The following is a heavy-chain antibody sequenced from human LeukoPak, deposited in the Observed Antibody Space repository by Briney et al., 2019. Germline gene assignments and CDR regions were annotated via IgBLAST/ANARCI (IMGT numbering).Heavy chain of an antibody. CDR3: AREGGVGPTAPPDYYSYQMDV. CDR2: INHSGST. CDR1: GGSFSGYY. V-gene: IGHV4-34*01. D-gene: IGHD1-26*01. J-gene: IGHJ6*03. Sequence: PSEALSLTCAVYGGSFSGYYWSWIRQPPGKGLEWIGEINHSGSTNYNPSLKSRVTISVDTSKNQFSLKLSSVTAADTAVYYCAREGGVGPTAPPDYYSYQMDVWGKGTTVTVSS.